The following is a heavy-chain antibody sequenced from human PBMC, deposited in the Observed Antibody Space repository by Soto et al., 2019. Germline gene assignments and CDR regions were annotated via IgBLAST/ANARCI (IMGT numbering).Heavy chain of an antibody. CDR2: ITTDKGKT. CDR1: GYTFTSYG. J-gene: IGHJ4*02. CDR3: ATRSPAFDY. V-gene: IGHV1-18*01. Sequence: QVQLVQSGPEVKKPGASVKVSCKTSGYTFTSYGISWVRQAPGQGLEWMGWITTDKGKTTYAQKFQGRVTMTPDTATSTAYTELRSLRSDETAIYYCATRSPAFDYWGQGTLVTVSS.